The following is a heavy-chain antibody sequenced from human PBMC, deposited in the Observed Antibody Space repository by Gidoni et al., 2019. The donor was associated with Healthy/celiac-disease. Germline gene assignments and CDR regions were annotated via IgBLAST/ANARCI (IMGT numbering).Heavy chain of an antibody. D-gene: IGHD2-21*02. CDR1: GFTFSSST. Sequence: EVQLVESGGGLVTPGGSLRLSCAAAGFTFSSSTMNWVHQAPGKRLEWVLSISISSTYISYADSVKGRFTLSRDNAKNSLYLQMNSLIAEDTAVYYCARPPWVCGGDRYTFDYWGQGTLVTVSS. CDR3: ARPPWVCGGDRYTFDY. CDR2: ISISSTYI. V-gene: IGHV3-21*01. J-gene: IGHJ4*02.